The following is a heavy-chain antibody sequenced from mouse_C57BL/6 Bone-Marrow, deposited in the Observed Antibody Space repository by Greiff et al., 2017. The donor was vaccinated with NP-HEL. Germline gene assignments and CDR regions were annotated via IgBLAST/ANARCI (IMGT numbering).Heavy chain of an antibody. CDR2: IDPSDSET. D-gene: IGHD1-1*01. V-gene: IGHV1-52*01. J-gene: IGHJ2*01. CDR3: AREGSHYYGSNFDY. CDR1: GYTFTSYW. Sequence: QVQLQQPGAELVRPGSSVKLSCKASGYTFTSYWMHWVKQRPIQGLEWIGNIDPSDSETHYNQKFKDKATLTVDKSSSTAYMQLSSLTSEDSAVYYCAREGSHYYGSNFDYWGQGTTLTVSS.